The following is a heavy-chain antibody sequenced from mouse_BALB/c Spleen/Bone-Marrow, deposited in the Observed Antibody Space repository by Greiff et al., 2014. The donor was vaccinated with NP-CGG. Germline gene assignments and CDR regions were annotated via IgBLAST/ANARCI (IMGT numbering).Heavy chain of an antibody. CDR1: GYTFTDYN. Sequence: VQLQQSGPELVRPGASVKISCKASGYTFTDYNIYWVKQSHGKSLEWIGYIYPYSGGTGYNQKFKSKATLTVDNSSTTAYMELRSLTFEDSAVYYCARGNWDFAYWGQGTLVTVST. D-gene: IGHD4-1*01. CDR3: ARGNWDFAY. J-gene: IGHJ3*01. V-gene: IGHV1S29*02. CDR2: IYPYSGGT.